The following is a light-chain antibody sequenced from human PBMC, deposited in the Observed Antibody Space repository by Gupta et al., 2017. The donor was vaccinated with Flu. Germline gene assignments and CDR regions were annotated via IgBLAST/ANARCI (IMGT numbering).Light chain of an antibody. Sequence: VTISCSGSSSNIGSNTENCYQQVPGRAPKLLIYRSSQGPPGGPDGFSGSKSGPSASLAINGLQSEEEADYYCAAWDDSRKVHYVFGTGTKLTVL. J-gene: IGLJ1*01. V-gene: IGLV1-44*01. CDR2: RSS. CDR3: AAWDDSRKVHYV. CDR1: SSNIGSNT.